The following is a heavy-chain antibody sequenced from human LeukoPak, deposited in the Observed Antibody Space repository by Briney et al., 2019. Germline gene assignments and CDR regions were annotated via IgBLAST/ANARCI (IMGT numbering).Heavy chain of an antibody. Sequence: GGSLGLSCAASGFIFSNYWMSWVRQAPGKGLEWVASIKQDGSEKYYMDFVKGRFTISKDNAKDSLYLQINSLRAEDTAVYYCAREDHSKYEYWGQGTPVTVSS. J-gene: IGHJ4*02. V-gene: IGHV3-7*01. CDR1: GFIFSNYW. D-gene: IGHD4-11*01. CDR2: IKQDGSEK. CDR3: AREDHSKYEY.